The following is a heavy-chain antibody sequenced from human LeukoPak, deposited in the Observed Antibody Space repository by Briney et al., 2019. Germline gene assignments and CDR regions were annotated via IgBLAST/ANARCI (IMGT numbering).Heavy chain of an antibody. CDR2: INANSGTR. D-gene: IGHD1-26*01. CDR3: ATQARGYYYY. V-gene: IGHV3-23*01. Sequence: GGSLRLSCEASGFAFSFFAMSWLRQAPGKGLEWVSTINANSGTRSYAASVRGRFTISRDNSKNTLYLQLNTLRADDTAVYYCATQARGYYYYWGQGTLVSVSS. CDR1: GFAFSFFA. J-gene: IGHJ4*02.